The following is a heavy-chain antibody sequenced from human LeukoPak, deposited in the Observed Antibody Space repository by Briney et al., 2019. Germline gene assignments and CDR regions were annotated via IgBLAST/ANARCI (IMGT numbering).Heavy chain of an antibody. CDR3: ARGLLYSSSFPY. Sequence: ASVKVSCKASGDTFTSYDINWVRQATGQGLEWMGWMNPNSGNTGYAQKFQGRVTITRNTSISTAYMELSSLRSEDTAVYYCARGLLYSSSFPYWGQGTLVTVSS. CDR1: GDTFTSYD. V-gene: IGHV1-8*03. D-gene: IGHD6-6*01. CDR2: MNPNSGNT. J-gene: IGHJ4*02.